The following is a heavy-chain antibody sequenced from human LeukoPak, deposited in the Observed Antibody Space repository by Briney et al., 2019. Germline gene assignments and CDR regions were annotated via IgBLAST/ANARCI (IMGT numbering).Heavy chain of an antibody. J-gene: IGHJ4*02. D-gene: IGHD4/OR15-4a*01. Sequence: WGSLTLSCAASGFTFSDAWMSWVRQVPGKGLEWVGRIKRKSDGGGTTDYAAPVKGRFTISRDDSKNTLYVQMNSLKTEDTAVYYCATDRYGDNPRPFDYWGQGNLVTVSS. CDR3: ATDRYGDNPRPFDY. V-gene: IGHV3-15*01. CDR1: GFTFSDAW. CDR2: IKRKSDGGGTT.